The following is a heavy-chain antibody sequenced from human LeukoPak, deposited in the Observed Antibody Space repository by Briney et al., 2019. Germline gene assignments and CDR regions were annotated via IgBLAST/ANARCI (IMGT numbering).Heavy chain of an antibody. CDR3: ARGRVPAATGPWSYFDY. Sequence: SETLSLTCSVSGVSISAYYWSWIRQPAGKGLEWIGRIYPGESIYASENTNYNPSLKSRVSMSGDTSKNQVSLKLSSVTAADTAVYYCARGRVPAATGPWSYFDYWGQGTLVTVSS. D-gene: IGHD2-2*01. CDR2: IYPGESIYASENT. J-gene: IGHJ4*02. CDR1: GVSISAYY. V-gene: IGHV4-4*07.